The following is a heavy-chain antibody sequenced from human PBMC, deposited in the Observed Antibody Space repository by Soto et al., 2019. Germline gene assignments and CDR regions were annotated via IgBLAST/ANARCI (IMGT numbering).Heavy chain of an antibody. CDR3: ARDRKQNGDYLPDYYYGMDV. Sequence: PSETLSLTCDVSGGSIDNSHSFWGWVRQPPGRGLEFLGSVYYSGGTYYNPSLKSRVTVSVDTSKNQVSLRLSSVTAADTAVYYCARDRKQNGDYLPDYYYGMDVWGQGTTVTVSS. CDR1: GGSIDNSHSF. V-gene: IGHV4-39*07. J-gene: IGHJ6*02. CDR2: VYYSGGT. D-gene: IGHD4-17*01.